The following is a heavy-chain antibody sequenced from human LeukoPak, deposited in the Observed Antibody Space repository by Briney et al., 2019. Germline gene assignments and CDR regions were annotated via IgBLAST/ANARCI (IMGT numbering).Heavy chain of an antibody. Sequence: GASVKVSCKASGGTFSSYAISWVRQAPGQGLEWMGGIIPIFGTANYAQKFQGRVTITADKSTSTAYMELSSLRSEDTAVYYCARGASGYDLVLLDYWGQGTLVTVSS. CDR1: GGTFSSYA. J-gene: IGHJ4*02. CDR3: ARGASGYDLVLLDY. V-gene: IGHV1-69*06. D-gene: IGHD5-12*01. CDR2: IIPIFGTA.